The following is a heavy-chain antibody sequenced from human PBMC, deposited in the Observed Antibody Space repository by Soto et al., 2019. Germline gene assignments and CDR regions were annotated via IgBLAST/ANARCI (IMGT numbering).Heavy chain of an antibody. V-gene: IGHV1-3*01. D-gene: IGHD2-2*01. CDR3: ATSTSTRYYYYMDV. CDR2: INAGNGNT. Sequence: QVQLVQSGAEVKKPGASVKVSCKASGYTFTSYAMHWVRQAPGQRLEWMGWINAGNGNTKYSQKFQGRVTITRDTSASTAYMELSSLRSEDTAVYYCATSTSTRYYYYMDVWGKGTTVTVSS. CDR1: GYTFTSYA. J-gene: IGHJ6*03.